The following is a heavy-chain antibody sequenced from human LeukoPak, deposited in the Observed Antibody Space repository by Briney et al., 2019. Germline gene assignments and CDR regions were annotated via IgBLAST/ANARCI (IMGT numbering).Heavy chain of an antibody. CDR3: ARDSAVPAAQLDH. CDR1: GFTFSSYG. CDR2: ISYDGSNK. V-gene: IGHV3-30*03. J-gene: IGHJ4*02. D-gene: IGHD2-2*01. Sequence: GRSLRLSCAASGFTFSSYGMHWVRQAPGKGLEWVAVISYDGSNKYYADSVKGRFIISRDNSKNTLYLQMNSLRVEDTAVYYCARDSAVPAAQLDHWGQGTLVTVSS.